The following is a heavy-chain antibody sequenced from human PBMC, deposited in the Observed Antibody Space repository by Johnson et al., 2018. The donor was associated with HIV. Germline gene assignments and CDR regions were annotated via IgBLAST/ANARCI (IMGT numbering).Heavy chain of an antibody. V-gene: IGHV3-66*01. CDR1: GFSVSNNY. CDR3: ARDQSNGWNRGAFDI. Sequence: EVQLVESGGGLVQSGGSLRLSCGASGFSVSNNYMNWVRQAPGKGLEWVSVLYSGGSTYYADSVKGRFTITRDNSKNTLYLHMNSLRAEDTAVYYCARDQSNGWNRGAFDIWGQGTMVTVSS. J-gene: IGHJ3*02. D-gene: IGHD6-19*01. CDR2: LYSGGST.